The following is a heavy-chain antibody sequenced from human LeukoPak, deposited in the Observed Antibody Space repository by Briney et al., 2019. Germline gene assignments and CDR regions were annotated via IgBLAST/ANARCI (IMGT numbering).Heavy chain of an antibody. CDR1: GFTFSNYG. CDR2: ISYDGSNK. CDR3: AKEGGSYPFDY. J-gene: IGHJ4*02. D-gene: IGHD1-26*01. Sequence: PGRSLRLSCAASGFTFSNYGMHWVRQAPGKGLEWVAVISYDGSNKYYADSVKGRFTISRDNSKNTLYLQMNSLRAEGTAVYYCAKEGGSYPFDYWGQGTLVTVSS. V-gene: IGHV3-30*18.